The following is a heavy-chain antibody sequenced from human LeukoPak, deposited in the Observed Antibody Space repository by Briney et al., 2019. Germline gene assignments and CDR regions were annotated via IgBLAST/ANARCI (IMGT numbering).Heavy chain of an antibody. CDR1: GFTVSSNY. V-gene: IGHV3-66*02. Sequence: GGSLRLSCAASGFTVSSNYMSWVRQAPGKRLEWVSVIYSGGSTYYADSVKGRFTISRDNSKNTLYLQMNSLRAEDTAVYYCARSYSSGCFDYWAREPWSPSPQ. D-gene: IGHD6-19*01. J-gene: IGHJ4*02. CDR2: IYSGGST. CDR3: ARSYSSGCFDY.